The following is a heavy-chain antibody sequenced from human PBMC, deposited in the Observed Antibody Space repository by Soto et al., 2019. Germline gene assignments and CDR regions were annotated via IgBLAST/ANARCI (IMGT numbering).Heavy chain of an antibody. V-gene: IGHV5-51*01. CDR1: GYSFTSYW. J-gene: IGHJ4*02. D-gene: IGHD3-3*01. Sequence: PGESLKISCKGSGYSFTSYWIGWVRQMPGKGLEWMGIIYPGDSDIRYSPSLQGQVTISADKSISTAYLQWSSLKASDTAMYYCARGYDTWSASNPHHFDYWGQGTLVTVSS. CDR2: IYPGDSDI. CDR3: ARGYDTWSASNPHHFDY.